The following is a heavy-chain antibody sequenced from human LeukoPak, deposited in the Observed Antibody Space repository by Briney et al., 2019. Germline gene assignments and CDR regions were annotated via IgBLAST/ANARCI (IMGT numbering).Heavy chain of an antibody. Sequence: SETLSLTCAVYGGSFSVYYWSWIRQPPGKGLEWIGEINHSGSTNYNPSLKSRVTISVDTSNNHFSLKLSSVTAADTAVYYCAGRVSRITMIRGESWFDPWGQGTLVIVSS. V-gene: IGHV4-34*01. CDR2: INHSGST. D-gene: IGHD3-10*01. J-gene: IGHJ5*02. CDR3: AGRVSRITMIRGESWFDP. CDR1: GGSFSVYY.